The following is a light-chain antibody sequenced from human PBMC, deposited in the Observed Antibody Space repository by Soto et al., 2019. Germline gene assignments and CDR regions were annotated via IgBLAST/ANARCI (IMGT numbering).Light chain of an antibody. CDR1: QSVNNY. CDR3: QQSFITPPNT. J-gene: IGKJ2*01. CDR2: SAS. Sequence: DVQMTQSPSSLSASVGDRVTITCRASQSVNNYLNWYQQKPGRAPNLLIYSASTLQSGVPSRFSGSGSGTDFTLTISSLQLEDFATYYCQQSFITPPNTFGQGTKVEIK. V-gene: IGKV1-39*01.